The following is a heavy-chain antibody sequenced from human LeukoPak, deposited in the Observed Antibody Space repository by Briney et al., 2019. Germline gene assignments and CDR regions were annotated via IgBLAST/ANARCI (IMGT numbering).Heavy chain of an antibody. CDR1: GFTFSSYG. CDR2: IRYDGNNK. D-gene: IGHD5-12*01. Sequence: PGGSLRLSCAASGFTFSSYGMHWVRQAPGKGLEWVTFIRYDGNNKYYADSVKGRFTISRDTAKNSLYLQMNSLRAEDTAVYYCASLVSGYEYFDYWGQGTLVTVSS. CDR3: ASLVSGYEYFDY. J-gene: IGHJ4*02. V-gene: IGHV3-30*02.